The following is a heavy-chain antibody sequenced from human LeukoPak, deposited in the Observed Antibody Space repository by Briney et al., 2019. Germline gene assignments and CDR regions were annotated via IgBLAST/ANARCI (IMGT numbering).Heavy chain of an antibody. CDR2: ISGSGGST. CDR1: GFTFSSYA. J-gene: IGHJ4*02. CDR3: AKVGKLRDRYHILTGPNDY. D-gene: IGHD3-9*01. Sequence: AGWLLRLSCAASGFTFSSYAMSWVRQAPVKGLDWVLAISGSGGSTYYADSVKGRFTISRDNSKNTLYLQMNSLRAEDTAVYYCAKVGKLRDRYHILTGPNDYWGQGTLVTVSS. V-gene: IGHV3-23*01.